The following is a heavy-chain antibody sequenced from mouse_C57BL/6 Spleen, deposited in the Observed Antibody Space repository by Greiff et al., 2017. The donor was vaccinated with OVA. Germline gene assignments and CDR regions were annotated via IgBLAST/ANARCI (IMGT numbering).Heavy chain of an antibody. CDR1: GFTFTDYY. J-gene: IGHJ2*01. Sequence: VQLMQSGPVLVQPGASVKMSCTASGFTFTDYYMNWVQQTHGKSLEWIGVINPYNGGTSSNQKFKGKATLTVDKSSSTAYMELNRLTSEDSAVDYCARGRVAGCFDYWGQGTTLTVSS. D-gene: IGHD1-1*01. CDR2: INPYNGGT. V-gene: IGHV1-19*01. CDR3: ARGRVAGCFDY.